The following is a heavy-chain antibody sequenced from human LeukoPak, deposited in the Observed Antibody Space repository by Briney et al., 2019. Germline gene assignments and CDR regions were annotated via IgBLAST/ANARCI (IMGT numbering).Heavy chain of an antibody. J-gene: IGHJ4*01. V-gene: IGHV4-4*07. CDR3: ASSSGTDY. CDR2: IYTSERT. CDR1: GASISDYY. D-gene: IGHD6-25*01. Sequence: SETLSLTRTVSGASISDYYWSWIRQPAGKGLEWVGRIYTSERTNYNPSLKSRVTLSVDTSKNQFSLKLSSVTAADTAVYYCASSSGTDYWGHGTLVTVSS.